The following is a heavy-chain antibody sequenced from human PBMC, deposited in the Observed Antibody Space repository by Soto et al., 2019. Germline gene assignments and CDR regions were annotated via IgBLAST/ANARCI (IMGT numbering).Heavy chain of an antibody. CDR1: GFTFSSYA. V-gene: IGHV3-23*01. D-gene: IGHD4-17*01. J-gene: IGHJ3*01. CDR3: AKDPTVKDAFDL. CDR2: ISGSGGST. Sequence: EVQLLESGGGLVQPGGSLRLSCAASGFTFSSYAMSWVRQAPGKGLEWVSAISGSGGSTYAADSAKGRFTISRDNSKNTLYLQMNSLRAEDTAVYYCAKDPTVKDAFDLWGQGTMVTVSS.